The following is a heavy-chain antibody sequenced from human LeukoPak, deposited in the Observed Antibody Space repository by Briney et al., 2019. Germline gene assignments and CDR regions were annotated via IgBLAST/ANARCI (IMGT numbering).Heavy chain of an antibody. CDR1: GFTFSSYA. Sequence: GGSLRLSCAASGFTFSSYAMSWVRQAPGKGLEWVSAISGSGGSTYYADSVKGRFTISRDNSKNTLYLQVNSLRAEDTAVYYCAKLDILTGYSLFDYWGQGTLVTVSS. V-gene: IGHV3-23*01. J-gene: IGHJ4*02. CDR2: ISGSGGST. CDR3: AKLDILTGYSLFDY. D-gene: IGHD3-9*01.